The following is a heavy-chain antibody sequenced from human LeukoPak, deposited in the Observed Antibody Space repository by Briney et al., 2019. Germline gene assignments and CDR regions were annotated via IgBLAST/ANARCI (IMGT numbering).Heavy chain of an antibody. Sequence: SGTLSLTCTVSGASISRYYWSWIRQPPGEGLEWIGYMYYTGSTNYNPSLKSRVTISVDTSKNQFSLKLTSVTAADTAVYFCASHDYAEAPFDYWGQGALVTVSA. D-gene: IGHD4-17*01. CDR2: MYYTGST. CDR1: GASISRYY. CDR3: ASHDYAEAPFDY. V-gene: IGHV4-59*08. J-gene: IGHJ4*02.